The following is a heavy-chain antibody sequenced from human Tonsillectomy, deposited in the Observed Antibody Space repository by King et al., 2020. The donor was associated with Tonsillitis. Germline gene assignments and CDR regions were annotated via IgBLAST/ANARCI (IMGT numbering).Heavy chain of an antibody. CDR2: ISSSSSYI. D-gene: IGHD1-14*01. CDR1: GFTFSSYS. CDR3: AGGLGHSGRAFDI. Sequence: VQLVEYGGGLVKPGGSLRLSCAASGFTFSSYSMNWVRQAPGKGLEWVSSISSSSSYIYYADSVKGRFTISRDNAKNSLYLQMNSLRAEDTAVYYCAGGLGHSGRAFDIWGQGTMVTVSS. J-gene: IGHJ3*02. V-gene: IGHV3-21*01.